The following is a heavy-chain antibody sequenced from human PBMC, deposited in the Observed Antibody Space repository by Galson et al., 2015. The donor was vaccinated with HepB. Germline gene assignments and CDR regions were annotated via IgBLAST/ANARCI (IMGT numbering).Heavy chain of an antibody. Sequence: SLRLSCAVSGFTVSGDYMSWVRQTPGKGLEWVSVIYTGGSTYYADSVKGRFTIFRDTSKNTLYLYMNSLRTDDTAMYYCARHDWFDPWGQGTLVTVSS. J-gene: IGHJ5*02. V-gene: IGHV3-53*01. CDR3: ARHDWFDP. CDR1: GFTVSGDY. CDR2: IYTGGST.